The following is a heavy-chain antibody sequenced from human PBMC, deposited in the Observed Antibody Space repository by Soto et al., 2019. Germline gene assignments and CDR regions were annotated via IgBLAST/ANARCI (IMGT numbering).Heavy chain of an antibody. Sequence: GSLILSGEVSGPILSGYHMNWVRQAPGQGLEWVSSLSSSGTGIFYGDSVKGRFTISRDNAKNSLYLQMNNLRAEDTAVYYCARDGRPYYYGMDVWGQGTKVTVSS. CDR1: GPILSGYH. CDR2: LSSSGTGI. V-gene: IGHV3-21*01. J-gene: IGHJ6*02. CDR3: ARDGRPYYYGMDV.